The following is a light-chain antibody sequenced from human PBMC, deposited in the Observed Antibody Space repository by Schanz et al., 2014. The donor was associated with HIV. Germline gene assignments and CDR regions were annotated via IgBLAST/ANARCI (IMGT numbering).Light chain of an antibody. J-gene: IGKJ1*01. Sequence: DIQMTQSPSTLSASVGDRVTITCRASQSISNWLAWYQQKSGKAPKPLIFKASTLQSGVPSRFSGSGSGTEFTLTISSLQPADFATYYCQQYNTYPWTFGQGTKVEVK. CDR1: QSISNW. CDR3: QQYNTYPWT. V-gene: IGKV1-5*03. CDR2: KAS.